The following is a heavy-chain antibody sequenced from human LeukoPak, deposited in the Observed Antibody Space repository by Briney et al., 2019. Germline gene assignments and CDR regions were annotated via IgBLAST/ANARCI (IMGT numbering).Heavy chain of an antibody. CDR3: ARLYSSSLGRVFDY. V-gene: IGHV4-59*01. J-gene: IGHJ4*02. Sequence: PSETLSLTCTVSGGSISSYYWSWIRQPPGKGLEWIGYIYYSGSTNYSPSLKSRVTISVDTSKNQFSLKLSSVTAADTAAYYCARLYSSSLGRVFDYWGQGTLVTVSS. CDR1: GGSISSYY. D-gene: IGHD6-13*01. CDR2: IYYSGST.